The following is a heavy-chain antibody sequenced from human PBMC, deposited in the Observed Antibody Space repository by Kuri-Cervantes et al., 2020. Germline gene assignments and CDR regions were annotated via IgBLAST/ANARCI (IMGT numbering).Heavy chain of an antibody. CDR1: GFTVSSNY. D-gene: IGHD3-10*01. Sequence: LSLTCAASGFTVSSNYMSWVRQAPGKGLEWVSVIYSGGSTYYADSVKGRFTISRDNSKNTLYLQMNSLRAEDTAVYYCARSMWFGEFGFYYYYGMDVWGQGTTVTVSS. J-gene: IGHJ6*02. CDR3: ARSMWFGEFGFYYYYGMDV. V-gene: IGHV3-53*01. CDR2: IYSGGST.